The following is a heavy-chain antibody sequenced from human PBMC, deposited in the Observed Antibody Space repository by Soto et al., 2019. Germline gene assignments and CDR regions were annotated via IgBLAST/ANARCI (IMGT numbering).Heavy chain of an antibody. V-gene: IGHV6-1*01. Sequence: SQTLSLTCAISGDSVSSNSAAWNWIRQSPSRGLEWLGRTYYRSKWYNDYAVSVKSRITINPDTSKNQFSLQLNPVTPEDTAVYYCARAYGQQKYYYYYYSMDVWGQGTTVTVSS. CDR3: ARAYGQQKYYYYYYSMDV. D-gene: IGHD6-13*01. J-gene: IGHJ6*02. CDR1: GDSVSSNSAA. CDR2: TYYRSKWYN.